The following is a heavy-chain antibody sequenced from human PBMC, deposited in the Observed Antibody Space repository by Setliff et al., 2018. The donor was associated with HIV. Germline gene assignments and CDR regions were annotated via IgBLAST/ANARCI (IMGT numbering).Heavy chain of an antibody. J-gene: IGHJ4*02. Sequence: PSETLSLTCTVSGGSISSSSYYWGWIRQPPGKGLEWIGSIYYSGSTYYNPSLKSRVTISVDTSKNQFSLKLSSVTAADTAVYYCARVNRGCSSTSCSNDYWGQGTLVTV. V-gene: IGHV4-39*07. D-gene: IGHD2-2*01. CDR3: ARVNRGCSSTSCSNDY. CDR2: IYYSGST. CDR1: GGSISSSSYY.